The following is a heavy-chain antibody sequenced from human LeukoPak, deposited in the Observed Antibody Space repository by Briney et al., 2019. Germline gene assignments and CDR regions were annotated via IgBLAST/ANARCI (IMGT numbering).Heavy chain of an antibody. Sequence: ASVKVSFKASGYTFTSYDINWVRQATGQGLEWMGWMNPNSGNTGYAQKFQGRVTITRNTSISTAYMELSSLRSEDTAVYYCARGLSSSWNYYYYMDVWGKGTTVTVSS. CDR2: MNPNSGNT. CDR1: GYTFTSYD. J-gene: IGHJ6*03. CDR3: ARGLSSSWNYYYYMDV. V-gene: IGHV1-8*03. D-gene: IGHD6-13*01.